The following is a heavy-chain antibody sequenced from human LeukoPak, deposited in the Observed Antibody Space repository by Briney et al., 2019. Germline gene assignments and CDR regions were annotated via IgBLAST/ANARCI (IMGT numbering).Heavy chain of an antibody. CDR1: GFTFSTNG. D-gene: IGHD5-12*01. CDR3: AKGGYDNGGGYFDY. J-gene: IGHJ4*02. CDR2: ISDDGTYK. V-gene: IGHV3-30*18. Sequence: GGSLRLSCAASGFTFSTNGMHWVRQAPGKGLEWVAVISDDGTYKYFADSVKGRFTISRDNSKNTVFLQMNSLRAEDTAVYYCAKGGYDNGGGYFDYWGQGTLVTVSS.